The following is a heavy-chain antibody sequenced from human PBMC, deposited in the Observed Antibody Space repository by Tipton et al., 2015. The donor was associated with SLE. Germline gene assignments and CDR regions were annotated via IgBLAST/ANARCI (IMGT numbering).Heavy chain of an antibody. CDR1: GGSISESTYS. V-gene: IGHV4-39*07. CDR2: MYFSGNT. J-gene: IGHJ4*02. CDR3: ARDPKY. Sequence: LRLSCTVSGGSISESTYSWDWIRQAPGKGLEWIGSMYFSGNTYYNPFLRSRVTISADTSKNQFSLKLTSVTAADTAVYYCARDPKYWRQGTLVIVSS.